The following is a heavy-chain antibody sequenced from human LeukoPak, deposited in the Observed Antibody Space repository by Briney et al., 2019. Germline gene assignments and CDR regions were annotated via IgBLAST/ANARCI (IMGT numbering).Heavy chain of an antibody. D-gene: IGHD5-24*01. Sequence: PGGSLRLSCAASGFTFSSYWMSWVRQAPGKGLEWVANIKEDGSEKYYVDSEKGRFTISRDNAKNSLYLQMNSLRAEDTAVYYCARVGEMAGFDYWGQGTLVTVSS. V-gene: IGHV3-7*05. CDR3: ARVGEMAGFDY. CDR2: IKEDGSEK. CDR1: GFTFSSYW. J-gene: IGHJ4*02.